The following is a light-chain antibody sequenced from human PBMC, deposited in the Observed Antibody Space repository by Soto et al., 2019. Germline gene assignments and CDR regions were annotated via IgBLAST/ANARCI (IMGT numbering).Light chain of an antibody. V-gene: IGKV1-5*03. CDR2: KAS. CDR3: QQYNTYWT. CDR1: QSISNW. J-gene: IGKJ1*01. Sequence: DIQMTQSPSTLSASVGDRVTITCRASQSISNWLAWFQQKPGKAPKLLIYKASSLESGVPSRFSGSGSGTEFTLTISXLQPDDFATYYCQQYNTYWTFGQGTKVDIK.